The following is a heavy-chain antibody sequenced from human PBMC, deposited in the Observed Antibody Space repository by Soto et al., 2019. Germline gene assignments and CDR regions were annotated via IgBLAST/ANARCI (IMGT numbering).Heavy chain of an antibody. CDR2: IYYSGTT. CDR3: ASRGAVTASPSDY. Sequence: KPSETLSLTGTVSGGSIGSSSYYWGWIRHPPGKGLEWIGTIYYSGTTYYNPYLKSRVTMSVDRYKNQFSMKLSSVTAADTAVYYCASRGAVTASPSDYWGQGTLVTVSS. CDR1: GGSIGSSSYY. V-gene: IGHV4-39*01. D-gene: IGHD6-19*01. J-gene: IGHJ4*01.